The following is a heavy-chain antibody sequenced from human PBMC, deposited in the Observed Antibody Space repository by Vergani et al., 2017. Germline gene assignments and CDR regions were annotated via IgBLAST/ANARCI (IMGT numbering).Heavy chain of an antibody. D-gene: IGHD5-24*01. V-gene: IGHV1-69*12. Sequence: QVQLVQSGAEVKKPGSSVKVSCKASGGTFSSYAISWVRQAPRQGLEWMGGIIPIFGTANYAQKFQGRVTITADESTSTAYMELSSLRSEDTAVYYCARPRRDGYNYYYYYGMDVWGQXP. J-gene: IGHJ6*02. CDR1: GGTFSSYA. CDR3: ARPRRDGYNYYYYYGMDV. CDR2: IIPIFGTA.